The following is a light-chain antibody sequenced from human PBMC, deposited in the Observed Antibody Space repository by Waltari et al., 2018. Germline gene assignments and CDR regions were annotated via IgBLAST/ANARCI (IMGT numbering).Light chain of an antibody. J-gene: IGKJ4*01. Sequence: EIVLTQYPGSLSLSPGEAATLSCRTSQTIRTTYLAWYHQKPGQAPTLLIYGTFTRATGIPDRFTGSGSGTHFSLTISSLEPEDFATYYCQQYDISPLTFGGGTKVEIK. CDR3: QQYDISPLT. CDR1: QTIRTTY. CDR2: GTF. V-gene: IGKV3-20*01.